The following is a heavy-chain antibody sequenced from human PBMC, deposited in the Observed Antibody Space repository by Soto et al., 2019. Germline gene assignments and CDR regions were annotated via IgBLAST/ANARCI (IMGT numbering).Heavy chain of an antibody. V-gene: IGHV3-23*01. CDR1: GFTFSIYA. J-gene: IGHJ4*02. CDR2: ISGSGGST. Sequence: GGSLRLSCAASGFTFSIYAMSWVRQAPGKGLEWVSAISGSGGSTYYADSVKGRFTISRDNSKNTLYLQMNSLRAEDTAVYYCAKGGGLYGDYEYEFDYWGQGTLVTVSS. D-gene: IGHD4-17*01. CDR3: AKGGGLYGDYEYEFDY.